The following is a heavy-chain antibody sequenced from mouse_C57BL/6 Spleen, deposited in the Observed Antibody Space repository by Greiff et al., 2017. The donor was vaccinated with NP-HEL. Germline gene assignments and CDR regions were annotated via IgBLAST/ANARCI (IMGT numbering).Heavy chain of an antibody. CDR2: IDPSDSYT. Sequence: VQLQQSGAELVMPGASVKLSCKASGYTFTSYWMHWVKQRPGQGLEWIGEIDPSDSYTNYNQKFKGKSTLTVDKSSSTAYMQLSSLTSEDSAVYYCAIRGSGYPYYYAMDYWGQGTSVTVSS. J-gene: IGHJ4*01. V-gene: IGHV1-69*01. D-gene: IGHD2-2*01. CDR3: AIRGSGYPYYYAMDY. CDR1: GYTFTSYW.